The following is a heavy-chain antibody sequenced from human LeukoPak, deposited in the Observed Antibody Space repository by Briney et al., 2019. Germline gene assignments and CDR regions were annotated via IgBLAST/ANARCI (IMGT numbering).Heavy chain of an antibody. CDR1: GYTFTSYD. D-gene: IGHD2-21*01. CDR2: MNPNSGNT. CDR3: ARGRRNVVVIATVLYYFDY. V-gene: IGHV1-8*03. Sequence: ASVKVSCKASGYTFTSYDINWVRQATGQELEWMGWMNPNSGNTGYAQKFQGRVTITRNTSISTAYMELSSLRSEDTAVYYCARGRRNVVVIATVLYYFDYWGQGTLVTVSS. J-gene: IGHJ4*02.